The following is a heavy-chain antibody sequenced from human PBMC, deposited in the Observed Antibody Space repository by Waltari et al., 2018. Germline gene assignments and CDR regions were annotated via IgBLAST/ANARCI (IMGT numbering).Heavy chain of an antibody. Sequence: QLQLQESGPGLVKPSETLSLTCTVSGGSISSSPFYWSWIRQSPGKGLEWIGSIYYSGRTDYNPTLESRVTISGDTSKNQFSLKLSSVTAADTAVYYCARHWKKSGYRFDPWGQGTLVTVSS. CDR1: GGSISSSPFY. CDR2: IYYSGRT. D-gene: IGHD5-12*01. CDR3: ARHWKKSGYRFDP. J-gene: IGHJ5*02. V-gene: IGHV4-39*01.